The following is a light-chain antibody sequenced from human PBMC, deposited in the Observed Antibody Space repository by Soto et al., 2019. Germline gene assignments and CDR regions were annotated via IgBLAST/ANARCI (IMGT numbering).Light chain of an antibody. Sequence: EIMLTQSPGTLSLSPGERATLSCRASQSVNSNYLAWYQQKPGQGPRVLIYGASSRATGIPDRFSGSGSGTDFTLTISRLEPEDFAVYYWQQYDNSPRTFGQGTKVEIK. CDR1: QSVNSNY. CDR2: GAS. V-gene: IGKV3-20*01. CDR3: QQYDNSPRT. J-gene: IGKJ1*01.